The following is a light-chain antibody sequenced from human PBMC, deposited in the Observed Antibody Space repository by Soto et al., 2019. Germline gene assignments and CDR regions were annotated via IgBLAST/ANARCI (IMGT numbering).Light chain of an antibody. CDR3: QQLNSYL. V-gene: IGKV1-9*01. CDR2: AAS. CDR1: QGISSY. Sequence: DIQLTQSPSFLSASVGDRVTITCRASQGISSYLAWYQQKPGKAPKLLIYAASTLQSGVPSRFRGSGSGTEFTLTISNLQPEDFATYYCQQLNSYLFGGGTKVEIK. J-gene: IGKJ4*01.